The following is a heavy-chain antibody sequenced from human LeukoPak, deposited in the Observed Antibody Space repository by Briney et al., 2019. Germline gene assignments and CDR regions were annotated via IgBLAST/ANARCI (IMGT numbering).Heavy chain of an antibody. V-gene: IGHV3-48*03. CDR3: ARDSSMLRGPLVIYYFDF. D-gene: IGHD3-10*01. CDR1: GFTVSSFE. J-gene: IGHJ4*02. Sequence: GGSLRLSCEASGFTVSSFEINWVRQAPGKGLEWVSYISSSSSTIYYADSVKGRFTISRDNSKNTLYLQMNSLRVEDTAVYYCARDSSMLRGPLVIYYFDFWGQGTLVTVSS. CDR2: ISSSSSTI.